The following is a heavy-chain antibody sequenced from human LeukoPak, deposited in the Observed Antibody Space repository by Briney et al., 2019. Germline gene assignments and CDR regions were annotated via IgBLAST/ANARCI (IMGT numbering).Heavy chain of an antibody. Sequence: QPGRSLRLSCAASGFTFDDYAMHWVRQAPGKGLEWVSGISWNSGSIGYADSVKGRFTISRDNAKNSLYLQMNSLRAEDTALYYCAKDAGSGFYYGMDVWGQGTTVIVSS. D-gene: IGHD1-26*01. J-gene: IGHJ6*02. CDR2: ISWNSGSI. CDR3: AKDAGSGFYYGMDV. CDR1: GFTFDDYA. V-gene: IGHV3-9*01.